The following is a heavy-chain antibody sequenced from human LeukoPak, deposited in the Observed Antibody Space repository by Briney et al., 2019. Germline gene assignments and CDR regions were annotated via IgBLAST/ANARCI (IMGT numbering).Heavy chain of an antibody. Sequence: ASVKVSCKASGYTFTSYGISWVRQSPGQGLEWMGWISAYNGNTNYAQKLPGRVAMTTDTYTSTTYMELRSLRSDDTAVYYCARDHYDFWSGYPVSFDPWGQGTLVTVSS. CDR2: ISAYNGNT. V-gene: IGHV1-18*01. J-gene: IGHJ5*02. CDR1: GYTFTSYG. D-gene: IGHD3-3*01. CDR3: ARDHYDFWSGYPVSFDP.